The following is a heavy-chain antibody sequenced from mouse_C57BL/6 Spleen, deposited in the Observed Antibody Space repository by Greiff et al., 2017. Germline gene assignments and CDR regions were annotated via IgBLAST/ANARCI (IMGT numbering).Heavy chain of an antibody. J-gene: IGHJ3*01. V-gene: IGHV1-7*01. CDR1: GYTFTSYW. D-gene: IGHD2-10*01. CDR2: INPSSGYT. Sequence: QVQLQQSGAELAKPGASVKLSCKASGYTFTSYWMHWVKQRPGQGLEWIGYINPSSGYTKYNQKFKDTATLTADKSSSTAYMQLSSLTYEDSAVYYCARRVPTMQFAYWGQGTLVTVSA. CDR3: ARRVPTMQFAY.